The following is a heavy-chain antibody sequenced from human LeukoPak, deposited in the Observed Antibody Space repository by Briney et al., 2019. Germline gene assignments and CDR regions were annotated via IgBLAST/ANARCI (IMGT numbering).Heavy chain of an antibody. V-gene: IGHV3-23*01. J-gene: IGHJ4*02. CDR2: ISGSGGST. CDR3: AEYQNVRYLDWLLYFGY. CDR1: GFTFSSYA. Sequence: GGSLRLSCAASGFTFSSYAMSWVRQAPGKGLEWVSAISGSGGSTYYADSVKGRFTISRDNSKNTLYLQMNSLRAEDTAVYYCAEYQNVRYLDWLLYFGYWGQGALVTVSS. D-gene: IGHD3-9*01.